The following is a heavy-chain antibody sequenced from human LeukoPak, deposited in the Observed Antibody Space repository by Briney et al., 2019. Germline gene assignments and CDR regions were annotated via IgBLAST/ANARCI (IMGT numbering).Heavy chain of an antibody. CDR1: GFTFSSYA. Sequence: GGSLRLSCAASGFTFSSYAMSWVRQAPGKGLEWVSAISGSDGSTYYAGSVKGRFTISRDNSKNTLYLQMNSLRAEDTAVYYCAKQTGNYYYYGMDVWGQGTTVTVSS. CDR2: ISGSDGST. D-gene: IGHD1-14*01. CDR3: AKQTGNYYYYGMDV. J-gene: IGHJ6*02. V-gene: IGHV3-23*01.